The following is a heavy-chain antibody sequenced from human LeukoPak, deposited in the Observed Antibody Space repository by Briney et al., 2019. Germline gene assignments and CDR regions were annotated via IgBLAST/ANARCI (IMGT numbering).Heavy chain of an antibody. V-gene: IGHV3-23*01. CDR3: AKGNGYSYGRYYFDY. J-gene: IGHJ4*02. CDR2: ITSSGGNT. CDR1: GFTFSSYA. Sequence: GGSLRLSCAASGFTFSSYAMGWVRQAPGKGLEWVSAITSSGGNTYYADSVKGRFTICRDNSKNTLYLQVNSLRAEQTAVYYCAKGNGYSYGRYYFDYWGQGTLVTVSS. D-gene: IGHD5-18*01.